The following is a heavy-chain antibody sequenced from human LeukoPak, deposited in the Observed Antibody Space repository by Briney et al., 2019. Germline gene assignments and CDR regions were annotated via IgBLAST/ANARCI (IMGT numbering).Heavy chain of an antibody. CDR1: GFAFSTYG. D-gene: IGHD6-19*01. CDR3: AKGSGSSGWNDLLGVVDY. V-gene: IGHV3-30*18. CDR2: LSFDGSSE. J-gene: IGHJ4*02. Sequence: GGSLRLSCAASGFAFSTYGIHWVRQAPGKGLEWVAVLSFDGSSEYYADSVKGRFTVSRDNSKNTLYLQMNSLRDEDTAVYYCAKGSGSSGWNDLLGVVDYWGQGTLVTVPS.